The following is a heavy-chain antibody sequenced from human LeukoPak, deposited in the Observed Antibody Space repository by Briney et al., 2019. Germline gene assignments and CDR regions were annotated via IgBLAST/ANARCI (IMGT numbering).Heavy chain of an antibody. J-gene: IGHJ4*02. CDR2: ISGSGGST. D-gene: IGHD6-13*01. CDR3: AKAQQLVEAYYFDY. CDR1: GFTFSSYA. V-gene: IGHV3-23*01. Sequence: PGGSLRLSCAASGFTFSSYAMSWVRQAPGKGLEWVSAISGSGGSTYHADSVKGRFTISRDNSKNTLYLQMNSLRAEDTAVYYCAKAQQLVEAYYFDYWGQGTLVTVSS.